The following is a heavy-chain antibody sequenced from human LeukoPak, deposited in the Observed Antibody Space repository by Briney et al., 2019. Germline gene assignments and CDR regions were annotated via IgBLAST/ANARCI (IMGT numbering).Heavy chain of an antibody. D-gene: IGHD6-19*01. V-gene: IGHV3-30*02. Sequence: PGGSLRLSCAASGFTFSSYGMHWVRQAPGKGLEWVAFIRYDGSNKYYADSVKGRFTISRDNSKNTLYLQMNSLRAEDTAVYYCAKDRAEYSSGWWGHYFDYWGQGTLVTVSS. J-gene: IGHJ4*02. CDR1: GFTFSSYG. CDR3: AKDRAEYSSGWWGHYFDY. CDR2: IRYDGSNK.